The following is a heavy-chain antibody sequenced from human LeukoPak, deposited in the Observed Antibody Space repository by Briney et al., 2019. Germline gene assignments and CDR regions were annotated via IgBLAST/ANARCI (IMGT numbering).Heavy chain of an antibody. Sequence: SETLSLTCTVSGGSISSYLWSWIRQPPGKGLECIGYIYYSGSTNYNPSLKSRVTISVDASKNQFSLKLTSVTAADTAVYYCASSDYGGMYFDYWGQGTLVTVSS. J-gene: IGHJ4*02. D-gene: IGHD4-23*01. V-gene: IGHV4-59*01. CDR3: ASSDYGGMYFDY. CDR2: IYYSGST. CDR1: GGSISSYL.